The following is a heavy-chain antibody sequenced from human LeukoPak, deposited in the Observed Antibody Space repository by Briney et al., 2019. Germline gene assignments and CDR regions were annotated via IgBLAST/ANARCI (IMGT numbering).Heavy chain of an antibody. D-gene: IGHD3-22*01. CDR2: IYYSGST. CDR3: ARMRGYDSSGYSGDWFDP. CDR1: GGSISSYY. J-gene: IGHJ5*02. V-gene: IGHV4-59*01. Sequence: SETLSLTCTVSGGSISSYYWSWIRQPPGKGLEWIGYIYYSGSTNYNPSLKSRVTISVDTSKNQFSLKLSSVTAADTAVYYCARMRGYDSSGYSGDWFDPWGQGTLVTVSS.